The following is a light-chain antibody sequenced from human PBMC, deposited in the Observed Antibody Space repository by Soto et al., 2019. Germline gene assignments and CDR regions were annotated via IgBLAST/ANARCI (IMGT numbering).Light chain of an antibody. V-gene: IGLV1-51*01. CDR3: ATWDSDLNTGVV. J-gene: IGLJ2*01. CDR2: DNN. CDR1: TSNIGKNF. Sequence: QSPLTQPPSLSAASGQRVTISCSGSTSNIGKNFVSWYQQLPKTAPKLLIYDNNRRASGIPDRFSGSKSDTSATLDITGLQTGDEAAYYCATWDSDLNTGVVFGGGTKVTVL.